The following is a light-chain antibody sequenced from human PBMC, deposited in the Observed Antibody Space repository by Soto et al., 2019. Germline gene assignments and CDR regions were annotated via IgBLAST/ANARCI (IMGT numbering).Light chain of an antibody. CDR2: KAS. V-gene: IGKV1-5*03. Sequence: DIQMTQSPSTLSAFVGDTVTITCRASQSIDTWLAWHQQKPGRAPKLLISKASALESGVPSRFSGSGSGTDFTLTIRDVQPDDFAIYDCQQYNSYRAFGQGTKVEI. CDR1: QSIDTW. CDR3: QQYNSYRA. J-gene: IGKJ1*01.